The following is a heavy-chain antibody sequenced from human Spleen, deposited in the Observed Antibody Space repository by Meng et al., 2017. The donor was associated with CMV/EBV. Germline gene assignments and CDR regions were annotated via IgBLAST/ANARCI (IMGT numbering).Heavy chain of an antibody. D-gene: IGHD5-12*01. CDR2: INHSGST. Sequence: QVKLQQWGAGLLKPSETLSLTCAVYGGSFSGYYWSWIRQPPGKGLEWIGEINHSGSTNYNPSLKSRVTISVDTSKNQFSLKLSSVTAADTAVYYCARGGYSGYYGYWGQGTLVTVSS. CDR1: GGSFSGYY. V-gene: IGHV4-34*01. J-gene: IGHJ4*02. CDR3: ARGGYSGYYGY.